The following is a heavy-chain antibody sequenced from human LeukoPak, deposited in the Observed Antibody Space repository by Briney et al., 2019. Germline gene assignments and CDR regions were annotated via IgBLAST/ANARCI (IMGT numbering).Heavy chain of an antibody. Sequence: GGSLRLSCAASGFTVSSNYMSWVRQAPGKGLEWASVIYSGGSTYYADSVKGRFTISRDNSKNTLYLQMNSLRAEDTAVYYCASTRPDYYYGSGSYFLWGQGTLVTVSS. D-gene: IGHD3-10*01. CDR3: ASTRPDYYYGSGSYFL. CDR1: GFTVSSNY. J-gene: IGHJ4*02. V-gene: IGHV3-53*01. CDR2: IYSGGST.